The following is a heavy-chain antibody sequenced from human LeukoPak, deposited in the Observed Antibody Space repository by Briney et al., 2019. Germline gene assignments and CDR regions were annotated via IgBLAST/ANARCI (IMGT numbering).Heavy chain of an antibody. J-gene: IGHJ4*02. CDR2: INPRGGST. CDR3: ARGGYCSSTSCFEFDY. D-gene: IGHD2-2*01. CDR1: GYTFPSYY. V-gene: IGHV1-46*01. Sequence: ASVNVSYKASGYTFPSYYMHWVRQAPGQALEWMGIINPRGGSTSYAQKFQGRVTMTRDTSTSTVYMELSSLRSEDTAVYYCARGGYCSSTSCFEFDYWGQGTLVTVSS.